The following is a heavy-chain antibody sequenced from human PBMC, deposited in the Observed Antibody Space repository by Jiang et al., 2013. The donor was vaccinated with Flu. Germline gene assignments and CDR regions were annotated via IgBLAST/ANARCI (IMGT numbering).Heavy chain of an antibody. Sequence: SCAASGFTFSSYGMHWVRQAPGKGLEWVAVISYDGSNKYYADSVKGRFTISRDNSKNTLYLQMNSLRAEDTAVYYCAKALRWPWYFDLWGRGTLVTVSS. CDR2: ISYDGSNK. D-gene: IGHD4-23*01. J-gene: IGHJ2*01. CDR1: GFTFSSYG. V-gene: IGHV3-30*18. CDR3: AKALRWPWYFDL.